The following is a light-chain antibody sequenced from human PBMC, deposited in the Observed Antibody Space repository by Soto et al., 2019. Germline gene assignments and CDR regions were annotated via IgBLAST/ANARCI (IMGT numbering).Light chain of an antibody. CDR3: QQYGTSPYT. V-gene: IGKV3-20*01. CDR1: QNVSSS. CDR2: GAP. Sequence: EIVLTQSPATLSLSPGERATLSCRASQNVSSSLAWYQQRPGQAPRLLIYGAPSRATGIPDRFSATGSGTDFTLTISRLEPEDFAVYSCQQYGTSPYTFGLGTKGDIK. J-gene: IGKJ2*01.